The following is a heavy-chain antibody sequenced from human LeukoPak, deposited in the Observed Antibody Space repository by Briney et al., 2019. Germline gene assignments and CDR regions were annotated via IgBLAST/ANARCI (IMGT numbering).Heavy chain of an antibody. CDR1: GGSISSGSYY. CDR2: IYTSGST. V-gene: IGHV4-61*02. D-gene: IGHD3-9*01. Sequence: SETLSLTCTVSGGSISSGSYYWSWLRQPAGKGLEWIGRIYTSGSTNYNPSLKSRVTISVDTSKNQFSLKLSSVTAADTAVYYCARGGYDILPYWGQGTLVTVSS. J-gene: IGHJ4*02. CDR3: ARGGYDILPY.